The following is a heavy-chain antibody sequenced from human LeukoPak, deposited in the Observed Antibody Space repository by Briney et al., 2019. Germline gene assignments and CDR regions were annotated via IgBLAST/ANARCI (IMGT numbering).Heavy chain of an antibody. CDR2: MCFGSTYF. Sequence: GGSLTLPCAVSGLRFNIYSMNWVRQPPGRGLEGVSSMCFGSTYFSYADSVKGPFTISRDDAKKSLYLQMNRLRAEDTALYYCASGIFYASVQTWSPVWGQGTLVTVSS. V-gene: IGHV3-21*01. J-gene: IGHJ4*02. CDR3: ASGIFYASVQTWSPV. D-gene: IGHD3-16*01. CDR1: GLRFNIYS.